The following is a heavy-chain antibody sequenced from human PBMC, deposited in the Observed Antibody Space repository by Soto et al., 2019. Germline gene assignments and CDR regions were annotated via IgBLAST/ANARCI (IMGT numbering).Heavy chain of an antibody. J-gene: IGHJ4*02. CDR3: AKHLHCFDY. Sequence: GGSLRLCCAASELTFSTYAMSWIRQAPGKGLEWVSGISGSDGSTYYADSVQGRFTISRDNSKNTLYLQLNSLRAEDTAVYYCAKHLHCFDYWGQGTLVTVSS. CDR2: ISGSDGST. V-gene: IGHV3-23*01. CDR1: ELTFSTYA.